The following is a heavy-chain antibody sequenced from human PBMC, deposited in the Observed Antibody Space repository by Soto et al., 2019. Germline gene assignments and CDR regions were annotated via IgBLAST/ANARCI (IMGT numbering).Heavy chain of an antibody. D-gene: IGHD1-26*01. CDR3: ARNRGAANHYYYYGMDV. V-gene: IGHV1-69*01. CDR1: GGTFSSYA. J-gene: IGHJ6*04. Sequence: QVQLVQSWAEVKKPGSSVKVSCKASGGTFSSYAISWVRHATGQGLEWLGGIIPIFGTANYAQKLEGRVTITADESTRTAYMELSRLISEDTAVYYCARNRGAANHYYYYGMDVWGEGTTVTVSS. CDR2: IIPIFGTA.